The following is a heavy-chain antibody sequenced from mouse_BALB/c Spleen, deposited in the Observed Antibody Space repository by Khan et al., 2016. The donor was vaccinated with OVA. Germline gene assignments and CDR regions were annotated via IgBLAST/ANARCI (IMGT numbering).Heavy chain of an antibody. V-gene: IGHV2-6-7*01. CDR3: ARELRLGGFAY. CDR1: GFSLTDYG. J-gene: IGHJ3*01. Sequence: QVQLKESGPGLVAPSQNLYITCTVSGFSLTDYGVNWVRQPPGKGLEWLGMIWGDGSTDYNSALKSRLSISKDNSKSQVFLKMNSLQTDDTARYYCARELRLGGFAYWGQGTLVTVSA. D-gene: IGHD1-2*01. CDR2: IWGDGST.